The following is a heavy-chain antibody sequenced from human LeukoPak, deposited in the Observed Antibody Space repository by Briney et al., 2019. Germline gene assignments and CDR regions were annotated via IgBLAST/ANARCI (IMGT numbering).Heavy chain of an antibody. Sequence: GGSLRLSCAASGFTFSSYAMSLVRQAPGKGLEWVSAISGSGGSTYYADSVKGRFTISRDNSKNTLYLQMNSLRAEDTAVYYCAKVARSKTTVTTYFDYWGQGTLVTVSS. J-gene: IGHJ4*02. CDR2: ISGSGGST. CDR3: AKVARSKTTVTTYFDY. CDR1: GFTFSSYA. V-gene: IGHV3-23*01. D-gene: IGHD4-11*01.